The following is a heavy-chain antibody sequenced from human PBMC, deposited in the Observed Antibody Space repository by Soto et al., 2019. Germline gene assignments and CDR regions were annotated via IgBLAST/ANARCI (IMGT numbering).Heavy chain of an antibody. Sequence: GASAKVSCKASGYTFTSYGISWVRQTPGQGLEWMGWISAYNGNTNYAQKLQGRVTMTTDTSTSTAYMELTSLRSDDTAVYYCARDRASYSSGWPGAFDIWGQGTMVTVSS. CDR3: ARDRASYSSGWPGAFDI. D-gene: IGHD6-19*01. J-gene: IGHJ3*02. CDR1: GYTFTSYG. V-gene: IGHV1-18*01. CDR2: ISAYNGNT.